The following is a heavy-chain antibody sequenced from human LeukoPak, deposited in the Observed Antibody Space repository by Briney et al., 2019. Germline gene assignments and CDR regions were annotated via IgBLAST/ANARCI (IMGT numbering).Heavy chain of an antibody. CDR3: ARDSRSHCSSTACYGPYFDY. D-gene: IGHD2-2*01. Sequence: QPGGPLRLPCAASGLTFSNYWVSWVRQAPGKGLEWLANINQDGSEIYYVDSVKGRFTISRDNGKNSLFLQMNSLRAEDTAVYYCARDSRSHCSSTACYGPYFDYWGQGTLVTVSS. CDR1: GLTFSNYW. V-gene: IGHV3-7*01. J-gene: IGHJ4*02. CDR2: INQDGSEI.